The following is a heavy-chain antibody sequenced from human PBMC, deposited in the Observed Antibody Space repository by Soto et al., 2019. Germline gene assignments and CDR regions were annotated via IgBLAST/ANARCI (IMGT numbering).Heavy chain of an antibody. CDR1: GSSISNFY. D-gene: IGHD2-15*01. V-gene: IGHV4-59*08. CDR3: ARHYSADPFDY. Sequence: SETLSLTCSVSGSSISNFYWSLISQPQGKGLEWIGYISYSGYANYNPSLKSRVTISADTSKNQFSLKLISVTAADTAVYFCARHYSADPFDYWGQGTLVTVSS. CDR2: ISYSGYA. J-gene: IGHJ4*02.